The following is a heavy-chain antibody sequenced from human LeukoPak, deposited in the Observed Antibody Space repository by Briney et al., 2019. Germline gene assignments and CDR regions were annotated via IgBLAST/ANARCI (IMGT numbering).Heavy chain of an antibody. V-gene: IGHV3-7*04. CDR2: IKQDGSEK. J-gene: IGHJ4*02. CDR3: ARVLRYSYGYVDY. D-gene: IGHD5-18*01. CDR1: GFTFSSYW. Sequence: GGSLRLSCAASGFTFSSYWMSWVRQAPGKGLEWVANIKQDGSEKYYVDSVKGRFTISRDNAKNSLYLQMNSLRAEDTAVYYCARVLRYSYGYVDYWGQGTLVTVSS.